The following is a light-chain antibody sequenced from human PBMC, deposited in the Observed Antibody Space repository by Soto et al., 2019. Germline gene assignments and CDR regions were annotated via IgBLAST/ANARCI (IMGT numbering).Light chain of an antibody. J-gene: IGLJ1*01. CDR3: TSCTSDSLYV. Sequence: QSALTQPASVSGSPGQSITISCTGTSNDVGGYNLVSWYQQSPGKVPKLLIYNVSNRPSGVSDRFSGSKSGNTASLTISGLHAEDESDYFCTSCTSDSLYVFGTGTKLTVL. V-gene: IGLV2-14*01. CDR2: NVS. CDR1: SNDVGGYNL.